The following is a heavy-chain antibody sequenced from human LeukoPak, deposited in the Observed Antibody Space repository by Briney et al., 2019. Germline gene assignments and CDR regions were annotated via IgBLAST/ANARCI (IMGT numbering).Heavy chain of an antibody. D-gene: IGHD5-18*01. CDR3: AFSPLGFNYGYAY. CDR1: GFTFSSYA. V-gene: IGHV3-23*01. Sequence: PGGSLRLSCAASGFTFSSYAMNWVRQAPGKGLERVSSLSDGGHSSFYADSVKGRFTIYRDDSQNILYLQMNNLSGDDTALYYCAFSPLGFNYGYAYWGQGTLVTVSS. J-gene: IGHJ4*02. CDR2: LSDGGHSS.